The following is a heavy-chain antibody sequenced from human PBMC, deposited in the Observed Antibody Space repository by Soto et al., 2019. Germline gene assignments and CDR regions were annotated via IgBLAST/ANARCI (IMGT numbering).Heavy chain of an antibody. V-gene: IGHV1-69*12. Sequence: QVQLVQSGAEVKKPGSSVNVSCKTSGGTFGNSAVTWVRQAPEQGLEWLGGFVPMFGTANYAQKFQGRVTITADESTITAYMELNSLKTDDTAVYYCARDGDPQSAFWSGPLGGGRFDPWGQGTLVTVSS. J-gene: IGHJ5*02. CDR1: GGTFGNSA. CDR2: FVPMFGTA. D-gene: IGHD3-3*01. CDR3: ARDGDPQSAFWSGPLGGGRFDP.